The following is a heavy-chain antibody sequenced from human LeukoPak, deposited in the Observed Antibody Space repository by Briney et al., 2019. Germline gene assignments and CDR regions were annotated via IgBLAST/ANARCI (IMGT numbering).Heavy chain of an antibody. CDR1: GGSISSYY. Sequence: SETLSLTCTVSGGSISSYYWSWIRQPAGKGLEWIGRIYTSGSTNYNASLKSRVTMSVDTSKNQFSLKLSSVTAADTAVYYCARGPYSSSSGGAFDIWGQGTMVTVSS. CDR3: ARGPYSSSSGGAFDI. V-gene: IGHV4-4*07. D-gene: IGHD6-6*01. J-gene: IGHJ3*02. CDR2: IYTSGST.